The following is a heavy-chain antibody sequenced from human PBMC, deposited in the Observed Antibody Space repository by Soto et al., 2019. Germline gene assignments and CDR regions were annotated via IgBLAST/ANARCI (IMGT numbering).Heavy chain of an antibody. D-gene: IGHD5-18*01. CDR1: GFTFSSYA. CDR3: AKNVDTAMVRYYYYGMDV. V-gene: IGHV3-30-3*02. J-gene: IGHJ6*02. Sequence: PGGSLRLSCAASGFTFSSYAMHWVRQAPGKGLEWVAVISYDGSNKYYADSVKGRFTISRDNSKNTLYLQMNSLRAEDTAVYYCAKNVDTAMVRYYYYGMDVWGQGTTVTVSS. CDR2: ISYDGSNK.